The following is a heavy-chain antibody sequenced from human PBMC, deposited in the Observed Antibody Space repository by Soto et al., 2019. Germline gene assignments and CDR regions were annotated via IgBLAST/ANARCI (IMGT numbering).Heavy chain of an antibody. CDR2: IYYSGST. CDR3: ARVRYSYGLIDY. J-gene: IGHJ4*02. D-gene: IGHD5-18*01. CDR1: GGSINSGDYY. Sequence: QVQLQESGPGLVKPSQTLSLTCTVSGGSINSGDYYWSWIRQPPGKGLEWIGYIYYSGSTYYNPSRKSRVTISVDTSKNQVSLKLSSVAAADAAVYNCARVRYSYGLIDYWGQGTLVTVSS. V-gene: IGHV4-30-4*01.